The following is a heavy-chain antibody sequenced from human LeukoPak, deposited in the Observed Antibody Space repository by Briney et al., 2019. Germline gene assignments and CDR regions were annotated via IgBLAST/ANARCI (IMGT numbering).Heavy chain of an antibody. CDR2: IYHSGST. D-gene: IGHD5-12*01. Sequence: SQTLSLTCAVSGGSISSGGYFWSWIRQPPGKGLEWIGYIYHSGSTYYNPSLKSRVTISVDRSKNQFSLKLSSVTAADTAVYYCARLGRSGYDLLFDYWGQGTLVTVSS. CDR3: ARLGRSGYDLLFDY. V-gene: IGHV4-30-2*01. CDR1: GGSISSGGYF. J-gene: IGHJ4*02.